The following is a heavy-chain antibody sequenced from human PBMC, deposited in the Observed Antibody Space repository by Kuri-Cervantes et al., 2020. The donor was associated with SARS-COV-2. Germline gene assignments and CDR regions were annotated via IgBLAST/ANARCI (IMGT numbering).Heavy chain of an antibody. V-gene: IGHV3-30-3*01. CDR1: GFTFSSYA. CDR2: ISYDGSNK. CDR3: AKDGIGRSSEWFDP. Sequence: GESLKISCAASGFTFSSYAMHWVRQAPGKGLEWVAVISYDGSNKYYADSVKGRFTISRDNSKNTLYLQMNSLRAEDTAVYYCAKDGIGRSSEWFDPWGQGTLVTVSS. D-gene: IGHD6-6*01. J-gene: IGHJ5*02.